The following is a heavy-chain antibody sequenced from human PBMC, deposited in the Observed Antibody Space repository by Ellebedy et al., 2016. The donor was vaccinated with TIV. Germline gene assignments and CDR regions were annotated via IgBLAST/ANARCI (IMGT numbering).Heavy chain of an antibody. J-gene: IGHJ4*02. CDR2: INSDASST. CDR3: AREVRTTVTNPSDY. Sequence: PGGSLRLSCVTSGFTFSNYWMHWVRQAPGKGLVWVSRINSDASSTSCADSVKGRFTISRDNAKNTLYLQMNSLRVEDTAVYYCAREVRTTVTNPSDYWGQGTLVTVSS. CDR1: GFTFSNYW. V-gene: IGHV3-74*01. D-gene: IGHD4-17*01.